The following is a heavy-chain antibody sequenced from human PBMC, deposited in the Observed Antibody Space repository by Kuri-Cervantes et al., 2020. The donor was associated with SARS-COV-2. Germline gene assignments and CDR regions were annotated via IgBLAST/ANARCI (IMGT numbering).Heavy chain of an antibody. CDR1: GASISSNRDFY. CDR2: THHTGRT. J-gene: IGHJ5*02. V-gene: IGHV4-4*02. D-gene: IGHD5-12*01. CDR3: ARGDGYTWSGP. Sequence: SETLSLTCAVSGASISSNRDFYWSWFRQSPAMGLEWIGETHHTGRTIYNPSLEGRVFLSADMSRNQISLSLISVTAADTAVYFCARGDGYTWSGPWGQGTRVTVSS.